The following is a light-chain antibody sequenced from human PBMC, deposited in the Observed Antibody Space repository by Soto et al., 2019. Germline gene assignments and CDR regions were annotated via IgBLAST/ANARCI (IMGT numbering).Light chain of an antibody. CDR2: GAS. CDR3: QQYDNSPQT. CDR1: QSVSSNY. J-gene: IGKJ1*01. V-gene: IGKV3-20*01. Sequence: EIALTQSPGTLSLSPGERATLSCRASQSVSSNYLAWYQQRPGQAPRLLIYGASSRATGIPDRFSGSGSGTDFTLSISRLEPEDFAVYYCQQYDNSPQTFGQGTKVDIK.